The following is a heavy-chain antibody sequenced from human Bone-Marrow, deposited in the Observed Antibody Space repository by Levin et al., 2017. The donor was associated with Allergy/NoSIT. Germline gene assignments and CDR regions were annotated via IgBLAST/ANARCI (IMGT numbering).Heavy chain of an antibody. CDR3: ASSRSSSSPAH. Sequence: SETLSLTCAVYGGSFSGYYWSWIRQPPGKGLEWIGEINHSGSTNYNPSLKSRVTISVDASKNQFSLKLSSVTAADTAVYYCASSRSSSSPAHWGQGTLVTVSS. CDR1: GGSFSGYY. D-gene: IGHD6-6*01. CDR2: INHSGST. J-gene: IGHJ4*02. V-gene: IGHV4-34*01.